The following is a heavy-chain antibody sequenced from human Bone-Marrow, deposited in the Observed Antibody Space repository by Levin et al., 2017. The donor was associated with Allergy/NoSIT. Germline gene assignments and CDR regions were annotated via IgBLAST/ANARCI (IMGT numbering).Heavy chain of an antibody. D-gene: IGHD6-19*01. V-gene: IGHV1-69*13. J-gene: IGHJ4*02. CDR2: IIPIFGTA. CDR3: ASAPSRPFIAVAGTDY. CDR1: GGTFSSYA. Sequence: SVKVSCKASGGTFSSYAISWVRQAPGQGLEWMGGIIPIFGTANYAQKFQGRVTITADESTSTAYMELSSLRSEDTAVYYCASAPSRPFIAVAGTDYWGQGTLVTVSS.